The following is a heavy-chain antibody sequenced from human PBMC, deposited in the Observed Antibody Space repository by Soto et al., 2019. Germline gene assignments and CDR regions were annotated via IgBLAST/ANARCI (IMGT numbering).Heavy chain of an antibody. CDR2: ISSRTNYM. J-gene: IGHJ6*02. D-gene: IGHD4-17*01. CDR3: ARMGSVTTFSWSDYYYGMDV. V-gene: IGHV3-21*01. Sequence: EVQLVESGGGLVKPGGSLRPSCAASGFTFSSYSMNWVRQAPGKGLEWVSSISSRTNYMYYADSVKGRFTISRDDAKNSLYLQMNSLRAEDTAVYYCARMGSVTTFSWSDYYYGMDVWGQGTTVTVSS. CDR1: GFTFSSYS.